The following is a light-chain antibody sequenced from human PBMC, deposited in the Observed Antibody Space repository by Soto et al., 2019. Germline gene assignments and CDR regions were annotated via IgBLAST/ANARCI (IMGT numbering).Light chain of an antibody. Sequence: DIQMTQSPSTLSGSVGDRVTITCRASQTISSWLAWYRQKPGKAPKLLIYKASTLKSGVPSRFSGSGSGTDFTLTITSLQPEDVATYYCQQAHSFPYTFGQGTKVDIK. CDR1: QTISSW. J-gene: IGKJ2*01. CDR2: KAS. CDR3: QQAHSFPYT. V-gene: IGKV1-5*03.